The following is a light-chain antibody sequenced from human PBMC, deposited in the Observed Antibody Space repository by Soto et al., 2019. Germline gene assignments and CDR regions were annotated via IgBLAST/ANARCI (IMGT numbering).Light chain of an antibody. CDR3: TAFSANPVYL. J-gene: IGLJ1*01. Sequence: QSVMSQPISVSWSPGHAITIAYAGNSNDIGSYDYVCWYQQHPGKAPRLLIHGVHNRSPGISGRFSASKSGLTASLTISGLQAEEEADYYCTAFSANPVYLFGPGTKVTVL. V-gene: IGLV2-14*01. CDR2: GVH. CDR1: SNDIGSYDY.